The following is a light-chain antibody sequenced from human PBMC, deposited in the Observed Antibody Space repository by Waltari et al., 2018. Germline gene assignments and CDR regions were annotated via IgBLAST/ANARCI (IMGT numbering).Light chain of an antibody. V-gene: IGKV4-1*01. CDR3: QQYLSTPPT. CDR1: QSVLYSSNNKNY. CDR2: WAS. Sequence: DIVMTQSPDTPAVSLGERTTLNCKSSQSVLYSSNNKNYLAWYQQKPGQPPKLLIYWASTRESGVPDRFSGSGSGTDFTLTISSLQAEDVAVYYCQQYLSTPPTFGQGTKVEIK. J-gene: IGKJ1*01.